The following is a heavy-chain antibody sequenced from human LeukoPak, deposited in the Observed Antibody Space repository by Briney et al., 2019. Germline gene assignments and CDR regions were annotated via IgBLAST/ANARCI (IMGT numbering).Heavy chain of an antibody. J-gene: IGHJ4*02. D-gene: IGHD1-26*01. CDR3: GTMGAIRVLDY. V-gene: IGHV3-48*03. CDR1: GFTFSSYE. CDR2: ISSSGSTI. Sequence: GGSLRLSCAASGFTFSSYEMNWVRQAPGKGLEWVSYISSSGSTIYYADSVKGRFTISRDNAKNSLYLQVNSLRAEDTAVYYCGTMGAIRVLDYWGQGTLVTVSS.